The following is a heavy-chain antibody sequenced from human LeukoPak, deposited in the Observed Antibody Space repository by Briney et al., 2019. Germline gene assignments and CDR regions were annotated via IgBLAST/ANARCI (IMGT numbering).Heavy chain of an antibody. J-gene: IGHJ4*02. CDR2: ISTSNGNT. CDR1: GYTFTSYG. Sequence: ASVKVSCKASGYTFTSYGISWVRQAPGQGLEWMAWISTSNGNTNFAQKFQGRVTMTTDTSTSTAYMELRSLRSDDTAVYYCVRDNDYVPAYWGQGTLVTVSS. V-gene: IGHV1-18*01. CDR3: VRDNDYVPAY. D-gene: IGHD4-17*01.